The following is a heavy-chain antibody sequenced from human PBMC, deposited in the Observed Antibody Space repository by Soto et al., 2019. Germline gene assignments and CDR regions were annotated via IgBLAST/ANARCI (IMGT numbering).Heavy chain of an antibody. Sequence: ASVKVSCKASGYTFTSYGISWVRQAPGQGLEWMGWISAYNGNTNYAQKLQGRVTMTTDTSTSTAYMELRSLRSDDTAVYYCARVGCGGDCYLKSNHWFDPWGQGTLGTVSS. CDR3: ARVGCGGDCYLKSNHWFDP. V-gene: IGHV1-18*01. CDR2: ISAYNGNT. J-gene: IGHJ5*02. D-gene: IGHD2-21*02. CDR1: GYTFTSYG.